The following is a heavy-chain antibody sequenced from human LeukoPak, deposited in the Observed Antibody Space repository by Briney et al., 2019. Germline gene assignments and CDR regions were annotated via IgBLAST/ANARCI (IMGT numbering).Heavy chain of an antibody. CDR3: ARDRKVGATLWRTDY. CDR1: GYTFTSYC. J-gene: IGHJ4*02. D-gene: IGHD1-26*01. Sequence: ASVKVSCKASGYTFTSYCMNWVRQAPGQGLEWMGWINAYNGNTNYAQKLQGRVTMTTDTSTSTAYMELRSLRSDDTAVYYCARDRKVGATLWRTDYWGQGTLVTVSS. CDR2: INAYNGNT. V-gene: IGHV1-18*01.